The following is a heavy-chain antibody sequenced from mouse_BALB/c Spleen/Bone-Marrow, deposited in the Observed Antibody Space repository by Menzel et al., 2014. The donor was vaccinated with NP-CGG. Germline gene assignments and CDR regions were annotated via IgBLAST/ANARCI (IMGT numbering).Heavy chain of an antibody. CDR1: GFTFSSYG. J-gene: IGHJ4*01. V-gene: IGHV5-6-3*01. D-gene: IGHD2-3*01. Sequence: EVKLVESGGGLVQPGGSLKLSCAASGFTFSSYGMSWVRQTPDKRLELVATINSNGGSTYYPDSVKGRFTISRDNAKNTLYLQMSSLKSEDTAMYYCARERDGYFRGAMDYWGQGTSVTVSS. CDR2: INSNGGST. CDR3: ARERDGYFRGAMDY.